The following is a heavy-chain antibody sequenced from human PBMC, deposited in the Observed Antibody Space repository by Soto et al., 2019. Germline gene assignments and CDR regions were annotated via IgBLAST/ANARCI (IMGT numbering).Heavy chain of an antibody. Sequence: ASVKVSCKASGYTFTAYYIHWVRQAPGQGLGWMGWINPNSGDTNYTQKFQGWVTMTRDTSISTAYMELSRLRSDDTAVYYCATSRISIAVAGETEYYFDYWGQGTLVTVSS. CDR3: ATSRISIAVAGETEYYFDY. CDR2: INPNSGDT. D-gene: IGHD6-19*01. CDR1: GYTFTAYY. J-gene: IGHJ4*02. V-gene: IGHV1-2*04.